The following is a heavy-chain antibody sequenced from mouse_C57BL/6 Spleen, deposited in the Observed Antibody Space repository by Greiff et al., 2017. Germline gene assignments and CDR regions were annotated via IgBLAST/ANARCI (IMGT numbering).Heavy chain of an antibody. CDR2: IDPSDSYT. D-gene: IGHD2-4*01. J-gene: IGHJ3*01. V-gene: IGHV1-69*01. CDR1: GYTFTSYW. CDR3: AALDDYDFAWFAY. Sequence: VKLQQPGAELVMPGASVKLSCKASGYTFTSYWMHWVKQRPGQGLEWIGEIDPSDSYTNYNQKFKGKSTFTVDESSSTAYMQLSSLTSEDAAVYYCAALDDYDFAWFAYWGQGTLVTVSA.